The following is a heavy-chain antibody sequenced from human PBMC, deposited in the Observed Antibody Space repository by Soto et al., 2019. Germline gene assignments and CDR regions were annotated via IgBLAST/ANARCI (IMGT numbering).Heavy chain of an antibody. D-gene: IGHD2-21*02. CDR2: IYPGDADT. J-gene: IGHJ6*02. CDR1: GYFFTNYW. CDR3: ASRRGVGDSHGMDV. Sequence: GESLKISCXGSGYFFTNYWLACVRPMPGKGLEWMGIIYPGDADTRYSRSFHGQVTISADKSISTDKSISTAYLQWSSLQASDTAMYYCASRRGVGDSHGMDVWGQGTTVTVSS. V-gene: IGHV5-51*01.